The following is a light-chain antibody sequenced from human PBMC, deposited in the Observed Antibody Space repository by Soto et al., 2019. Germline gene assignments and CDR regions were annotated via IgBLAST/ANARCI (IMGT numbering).Light chain of an antibody. J-gene: IGLJ2*01. V-gene: IGLV2-8*01. CDR3: AAWDDSLNGVV. Sequence: QPVLTQPPSASGSPGQSVTISCTGTSSDVGDYNYVSWYQQRPGKAPKVIIYEVTKRPSGVPGRFSGSKSGNTASLTVSGLQAEDEADYYCAAWDDSLNGVVFGGGTKLTVL. CDR2: EVT. CDR1: SSDVGDYNY.